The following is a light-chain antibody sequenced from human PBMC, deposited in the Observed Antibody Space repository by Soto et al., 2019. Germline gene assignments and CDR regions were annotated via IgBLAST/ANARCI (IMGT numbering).Light chain of an antibody. Sequence: EIVIRESPATLAVPPGERATLSCMASQSISSNLAWYQQKPGQAPRLLIYGASTGATGVPARFSGSGSGTEFTLTISSLQSEDLAVYYCQQYNRGPVTFGQGTKVDIK. J-gene: IGKJ1*01. CDR1: QSISSN. CDR2: GAS. CDR3: QQYNRGPVT. V-gene: IGKV3-15*01.